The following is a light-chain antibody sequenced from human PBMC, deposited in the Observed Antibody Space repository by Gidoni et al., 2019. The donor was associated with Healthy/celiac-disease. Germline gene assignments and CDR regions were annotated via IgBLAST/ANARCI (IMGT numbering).Light chain of an antibody. J-gene: IGKJ2*01. CDR1: QSVLYSSNNKNY. CDR3: QQYYSTPPT. CDR2: WAS. V-gene: IGKV4-1*01. Sequence: GSLGERATINCKSSQSVLYSSNNKNYLAWYQQKPGQPPKLLIYWASTRESGVPDRFSGSGSGTDFTLTISSLQAEDVAVYYCQQYYSTPPTFXQXTKLEIK.